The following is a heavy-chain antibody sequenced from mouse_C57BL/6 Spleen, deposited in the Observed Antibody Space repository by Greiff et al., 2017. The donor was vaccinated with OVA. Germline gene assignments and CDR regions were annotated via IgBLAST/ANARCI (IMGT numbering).Heavy chain of an antibody. Sequence: EVMLVESGGDLVKPGGSLKLSCAASGFTFSSYGMSWVRQTPDKRLEWVATISSGGSYTYYPDSVKGRFTISRDNAKNTLYLQMSSLKSEDTAMYYCARQRGNYGDYFDYWGQGTTLTVSS. D-gene: IGHD2-1*01. V-gene: IGHV5-6*01. J-gene: IGHJ2*01. CDR2: ISSGGSYT. CDR3: ARQRGNYGDYFDY. CDR1: GFTFSSYG.